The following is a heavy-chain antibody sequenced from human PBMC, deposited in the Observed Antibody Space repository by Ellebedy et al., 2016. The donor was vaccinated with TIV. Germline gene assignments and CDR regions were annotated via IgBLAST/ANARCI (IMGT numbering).Heavy chain of an antibody. CDR1: GFTFDDYA. CDR3: ARGDYDYYGMDV. CDR2: ISGDGGST. V-gene: IGHV3-43*02. J-gene: IGHJ6*02. Sequence: PGGSLRLSCAASGFTFDDYAMHWVRQAPGKGLEWVSLISGDGGSTYYADSVKSRFTISRHNSKNTLYLQMNSLRAEDTAVYYCARGDYDYYGMDVWGQGTTVTVSS.